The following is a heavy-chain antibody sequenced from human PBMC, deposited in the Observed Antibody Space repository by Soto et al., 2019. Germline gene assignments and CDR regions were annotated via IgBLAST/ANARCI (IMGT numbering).Heavy chain of an antibody. CDR2: ISSTTNYI. Sequence: GGSLRLSCAASGFTFTRYSMNWVRQAPGKGLEWVSSISSTTNYIYYADSMKGRFTVSRDNAKNSVYLEMNSLSAEDTAVYYCARESEDLTSNLDYWGQGTLVTVSS. V-gene: IGHV3-21*01. CDR1: GFTFTRYS. J-gene: IGHJ4*02. CDR3: ARESEDLTSNLDY.